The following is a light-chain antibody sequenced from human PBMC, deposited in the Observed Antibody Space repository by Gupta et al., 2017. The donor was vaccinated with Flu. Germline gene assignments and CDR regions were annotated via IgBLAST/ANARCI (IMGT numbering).Light chain of an antibody. CDR1: SNDVGSSNR. CDR3: SSHAGRVTWV. Sequence: QSAPTHPRSVPGSSGQSVTISCTGTSNDVGSSNRVSWYEQRPDKAPKLILYDVTARPSGVPVRFSGSKSGNTASLTISGLQADDEADYYCSSHAGRVTWVFGAGTTVTVL. CDR2: DVT. V-gene: IGLV2-11*01. J-gene: IGLJ1*01.